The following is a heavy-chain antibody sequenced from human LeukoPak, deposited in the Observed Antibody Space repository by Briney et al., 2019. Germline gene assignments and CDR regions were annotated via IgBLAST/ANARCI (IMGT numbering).Heavy chain of an antibody. Sequence: SETLSLTCGVSGDSISSYNWWSWVRQPPGKGLEWIGEINHSGSTNYNPSLKSRVTISVDTSKNQFSLKLRSVTAADTAVYYCASLRKRGGAFDIWGQGTMVTVSS. J-gene: IGHJ3*02. CDR3: ASLRKRGGAFDI. CDR1: GDSISSYNW. V-gene: IGHV4-4*02. CDR2: INHSGST.